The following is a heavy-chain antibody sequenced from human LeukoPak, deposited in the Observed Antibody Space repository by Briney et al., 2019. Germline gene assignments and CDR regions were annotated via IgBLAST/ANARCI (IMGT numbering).Heavy chain of an antibody. D-gene: IGHD3-16*01. CDR3: ARGGGLDV. Sequence: GGSLRLSCAVSGFTLTNHAVSWVRQAPGKGLEWVASINHNGNVNYYVDSVKGRFTITRDNAKNSLYLQMSNLRAEDTAVYFCARGGGLDVWGQGATVTVFS. V-gene: IGHV3-7*03. CDR1: GFTLTNHA. J-gene: IGHJ6*02. CDR2: INHNGNVN.